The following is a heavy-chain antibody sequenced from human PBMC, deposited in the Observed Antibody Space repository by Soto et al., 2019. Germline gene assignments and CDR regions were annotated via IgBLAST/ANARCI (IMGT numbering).Heavy chain of an antibody. J-gene: IGHJ6*01. CDR1: GFTFSSYA. CDR2: ISGSGGST. D-gene: IGHD6-13*01. CDR3: ATKITPDIAAAGRAGEHYYYYYGMDV. V-gene: IGHV3-23*01. Sequence: EVQLLESGGGLVQPGGSLRLSCAASGFTFSSYAMSWVRQAPGKGLEWVSAISGSGGSTYYADSVKGRFTISRDNSKNTLYLQMNSLRAEDTAVYYCATKITPDIAAAGRAGEHYYYYYGMDVW.